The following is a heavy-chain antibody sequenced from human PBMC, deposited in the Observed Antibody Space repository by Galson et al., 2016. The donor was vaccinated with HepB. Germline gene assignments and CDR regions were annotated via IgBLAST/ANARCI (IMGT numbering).Heavy chain of an antibody. CDR1: GFTFGDYA. CDR2: IGSKPFGGTI. J-gene: IGHJ4*02. Sequence: SLRLSCAGSGFTFGDYAMSWVRQAPGKGLEWLGFIGSKPFGGTIEYAASVKGRLTISRDDSKSTAYLQMNILKTEDTAVYYCTRAIFKGSYFDNWGQGALVTVSS. CDR3: TRAIFKGSYFDN. V-gene: IGHV3-49*04.